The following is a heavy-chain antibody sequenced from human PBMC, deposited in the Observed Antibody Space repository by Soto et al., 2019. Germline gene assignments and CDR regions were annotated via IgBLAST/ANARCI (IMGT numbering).Heavy chain of an antibody. Sequence: GASVKVSCKASGGTFSSYAISWVRQAPGQGLEWMGGIIPIFGTANYAQKFQGRVTITADESTSTAYMELSSLRSEDTAVYYCASTKDVLLWFGELLTSYYYYGMDVWGQGTTVPVSS. CDR1: GGTFSSYA. CDR2: IIPIFGTA. D-gene: IGHD3-10*01. V-gene: IGHV1-69*13. J-gene: IGHJ6*02. CDR3: ASTKDVLLWFGELLTSYYYYGMDV.